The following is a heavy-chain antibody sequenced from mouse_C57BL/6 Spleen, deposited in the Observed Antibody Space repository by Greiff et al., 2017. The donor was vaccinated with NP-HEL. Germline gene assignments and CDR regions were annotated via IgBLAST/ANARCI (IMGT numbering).Heavy chain of an antibody. J-gene: IGHJ1*03. D-gene: IGHD1-1*01. CDR2: IKPSNGGT. CDR1: GYTFTSYW. CDR3: ARSRADYYGSRYFDV. V-gene: IGHV1-53*01. Sequence: QVQLKQPGTELVKPGASVKLSCKASGYTFTSYWMHWVKQRPGQGLEWIGNIKPSNGGTNYNEKFKSKATLTVDKSSSTAYMQLSSLTSEDSAVYYCARSRADYYGSRYFDVWGTGTTVTVSS.